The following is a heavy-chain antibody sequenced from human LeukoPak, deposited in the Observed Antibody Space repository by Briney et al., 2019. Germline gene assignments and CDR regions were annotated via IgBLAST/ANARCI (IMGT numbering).Heavy chain of an antibody. CDR2: IYHSGST. D-gene: IGHD6-19*01. CDR3: VRGHLVGGWFKYDAFDI. V-gene: IGHV4-59*01. J-gene: IGHJ3*02. Sequence: SETLSLTCTVSGDSISSYYWSWIRQPPEKGLEWIGYIYHSGSTNYNPSLKSRVTISIDTSRKHFSLKLSSVTAADTAVYYCVRGHLVGGWFKYDAFDIWGQGTMVTVSS. CDR1: GDSISSYY.